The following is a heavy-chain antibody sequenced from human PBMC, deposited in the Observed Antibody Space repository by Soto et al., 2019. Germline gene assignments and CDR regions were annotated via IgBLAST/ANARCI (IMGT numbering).Heavy chain of an antibody. CDR2: FYYGGNT. CDR1: GVSISSSY. V-gene: IGHV4-59*01. J-gene: IGHJ4*02. D-gene: IGHD6-19*01. CDR3: AKFAVTGIKLYYFDS. Sequence: SETLSLTCTVSGVSISSSYRSWIRQPPGKGLEWLGSFYYGGNTNYNPSLRSRLNISLDTSKNQISLRLSSVTAADTAVYYCAKFAVTGIKLYYFDSWGQGTLVTVSS.